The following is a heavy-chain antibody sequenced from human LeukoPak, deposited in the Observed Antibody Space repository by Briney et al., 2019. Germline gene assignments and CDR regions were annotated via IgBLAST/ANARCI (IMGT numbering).Heavy chain of an antibody. V-gene: IGHV3-33*01. CDR2: IWYDGSNK. CDR1: GFSFSNYA. D-gene: IGHD1-26*01. CDR3: ARPREPDDPFDI. J-gene: IGHJ3*02. Sequence: GRSLRLSCAASGFSFSNYAMDWVRQAPGKGLEWVAVIWYDGSNKYYADSVKGRFTISRDNSKNTLYLQMNSLRAEDTAVYYCARPREPDDPFDIWGQGTMVTVSS.